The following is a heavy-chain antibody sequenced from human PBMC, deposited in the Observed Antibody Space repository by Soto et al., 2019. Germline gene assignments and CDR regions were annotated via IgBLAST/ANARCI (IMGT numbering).Heavy chain of an antibody. J-gene: IGHJ4*02. D-gene: IGHD3-10*01. CDR1: GFPFSNYT. CDR3: AGSSGSSDY. CDR2: ISYDEIDK. Sequence: QPGGSLRLSCAASGFPFSNYTMHWVRQAPGKGLEGVALISYDEIDKYFADAVKGRFTISRDNSKNTLYLQMDSLRAEDTAVYYCAGSSGSSDYWGRGTRVTVS. V-gene: IGHV3-30*04.